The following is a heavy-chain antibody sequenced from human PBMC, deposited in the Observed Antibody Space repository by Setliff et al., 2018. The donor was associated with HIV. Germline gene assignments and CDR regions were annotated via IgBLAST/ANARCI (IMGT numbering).Heavy chain of an antibody. CDR2: LYVSGDT. V-gene: IGHV4-4*07. J-gene: IGHJ6*03. Sequence: SETLSLTCYVTDDPIGSYYWSWVRQPAGKGLEWIGRLYVSGDTNYNPSLKSRVTMSLDTSKKHFSLKLKPVTAADTAVYYCALTGHRLLRGYMDVWGKGTTVTVSS. CDR3: ALTGHRLLRGYMDV. CDR1: DDPIGSYY. D-gene: IGHD2-15*01.